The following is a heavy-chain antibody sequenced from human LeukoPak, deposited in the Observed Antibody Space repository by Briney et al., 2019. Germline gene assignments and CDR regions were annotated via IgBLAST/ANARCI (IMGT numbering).Heavy chain of an antibody. Sequence: SVKVSCKASGGTFSSYAISWVRQAPGQGLEWMGGIIPIFGTANYAQKFQGRVTITADESTSTAYMELSSLRSEYTAVYYCATRMGIAAAYFDYWGQGTLVTVSS. D-gene: IGHD6-13*01. CDR2: IIPIFGTA. CDR3: ATRMGIAAAYFDY. V-gene: IGHV1-69*13. J-gene: IGHJ4*02. CDR1: GGTFSSYA.